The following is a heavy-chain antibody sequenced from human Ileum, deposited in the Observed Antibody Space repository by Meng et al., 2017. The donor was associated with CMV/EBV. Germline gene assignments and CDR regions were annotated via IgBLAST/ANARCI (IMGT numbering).Heavy chain of an antibody. CDR2: IMPNSGDT. J-gene: IGHJ3*02. D-gene: IGHD1-26*01. CDR3: ARGMSISGATGRGHEPFDM. Sequence: QVQLVQSGTEVKKPGASVKVSCEASGYTFTNYFIHWVRQAPGQGLEWMAWIMPNSGDTSYAQKFQGRVTLTSDTSIKTAYMDVSRLTSGDAAVYYCARGMSISGATGRGHEPFDMWGQGTLGNVSS. V-gene: IGHV1-2*02. CDR1: GYTFTNYF.